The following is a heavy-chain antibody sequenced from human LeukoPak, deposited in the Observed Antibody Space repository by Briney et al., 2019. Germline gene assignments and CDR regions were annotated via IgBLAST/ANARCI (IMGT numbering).Heavy chain of an antibody. J-gene: IGHJ6*02. D-gene: IGHD2-2*01. CDR2: IKQDGSEK. V-gene: IGHV3-7*01. CDR1: GFTFISYW. Sequence: PGGSLRLSCAASGFTFISYWMSWVRQAPGKGLEWVANIKQDGSEKYYVDSVKGRFTISRDNAKNSLYLQMNSLRAEDTAVYYCARFRSTSCYPTNCYYGMDVWGQGTTVTVSS. CDR3: ARFRSTSCYPTNCYYGMDV.